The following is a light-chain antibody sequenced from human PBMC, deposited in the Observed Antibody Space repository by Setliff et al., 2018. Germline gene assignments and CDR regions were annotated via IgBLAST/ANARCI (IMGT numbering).Light chain of an antibody. Sequence: QSVLTQPASVSGSPGQSITISCSGTSNDVGAYDLVSWYQQHPGKVPKLIIFDVSNRPSGVSHRFSGSKSGNTASLTISGLQADDEADYYCCANTASTTYVFVNGTKVT. CDR2: DVS. J-gene: IGLJ1*01. CDR3: CANTASTTYV. CDR1: SNDVGAYDL. V-gene: IGLV2-14*03.